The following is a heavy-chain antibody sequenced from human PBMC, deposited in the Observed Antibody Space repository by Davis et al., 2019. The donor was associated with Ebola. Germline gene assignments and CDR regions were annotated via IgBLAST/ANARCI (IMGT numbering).Heavy chain of an antibody. CDR2: MNPNSGNT. CDR1: GYTFNSYD. CDR3: ARGDNNYLYGYYYYGMDV. V-gene: IGHV1-8*01. Sequence: AASVKVSCKASGYTFNSYDINWVRQATGQGLEWMGWMNPNSGNTGYAQKFQGRITMSRNTSIGTAYMELSSLRSEDTAVYYCARGDNNYLYGYYYYGMDVWGQETTVTVSS. J-gene: IGHJ6*02. D-gene: IGHD4-11*01.